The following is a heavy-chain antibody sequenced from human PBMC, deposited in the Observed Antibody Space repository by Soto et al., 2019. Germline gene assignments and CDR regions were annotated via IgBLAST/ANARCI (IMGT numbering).Heavy chain of an antibody. D-gene: IGHD1-7*01. CDR1: GGSISSYY. CDR2: IYYSGST. CDR3: ARTPSEYNWNYQYYYYMDV. V-gene: IGHV4-59*08. J-gene: IGHJ6*03. Sequence: SETLSLTCTVSGGSISSYYWSWIRQPPGKGLEWIGYIYYSGSTNYNPSLKSRVTISVDTSKNQFSLKLSSVTAADTAVYYCARTPSEYNWNYQYYYYMDVWGKGTTVTVSS.